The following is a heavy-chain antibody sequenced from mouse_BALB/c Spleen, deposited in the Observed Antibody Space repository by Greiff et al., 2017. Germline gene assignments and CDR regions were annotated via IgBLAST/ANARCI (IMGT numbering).Heavy chain of an antibody. D-gene: IGHD2-4*01. CDR2: ISYSGST. J-gene: IGHJ4*01. CDR1: GDSITSGY. V-gene: IGHV3-8*02. CDR3: ARYGGLRLLYYAMDY. Sequence: EVQLQESGPSLVKPSQTLSLTCSVTGDSITSGYWNWIRKFPGNKLEYMGYISYSGSTYYNPSLKSRISITRDTSKNQYYLQLNSVTTEDTATYYCARYGGLRLLYYAMDYWGQGTSVTVSS.